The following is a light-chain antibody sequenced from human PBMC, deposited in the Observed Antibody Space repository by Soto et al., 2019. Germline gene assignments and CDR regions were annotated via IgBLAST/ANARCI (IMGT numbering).Light chain of an antibody. J-gene: IGKJ5*01. CDR3: QQYHSWVT. CDR1: QSISNW. CDR2: KAS. V-gene: IGKV1-5*03. Sequence: DIQMTQSPSTLSASVGDRVSITCRASQSISNWLAWYQQKPGKAPKLLIYKASSLESGVSSRFSGSGSGTEFNLTISSLRADDFATYYCQQYHSWVTFGQGTRLEIK.